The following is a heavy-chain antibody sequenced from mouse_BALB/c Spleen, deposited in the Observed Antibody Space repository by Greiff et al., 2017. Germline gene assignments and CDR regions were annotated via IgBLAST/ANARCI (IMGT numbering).Heavy chain of an antibody. CDR2: IYPGDGDT. CDR1: GYAFSSYW. D-gene: IGHD1-1*02. J-gene: IGHJ2*01. Sequence: QVQLQQSGAELVRPGSSVKISCKASGYAFSSYWMNWVKQRPGQGLEWIGQIYPGDGDTNYNGKFKGKATLTADKSSSTAYMQLSSLTAEDSAVYCCAREGGFTGYSFDYWGQGTTLTVSS. CDR3: AREGGFTGYSFDY. V-gene: IGHV1-80*01.